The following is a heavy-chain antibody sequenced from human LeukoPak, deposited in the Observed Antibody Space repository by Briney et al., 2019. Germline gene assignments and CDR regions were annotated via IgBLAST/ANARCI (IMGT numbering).Heavy chain of an antibody. J-gene: IGHJ5*02. CDR2: MNPNSGNT. Sequence: AASVKVSCKASGYTFTSYDINWVRQAPGQGLEWMGWMNPNSGNTGYAQKFQGRVTMTRNTSISTAYMELSSLRSEDTAVYYCARGYYGSGSYYRVDWFDPWGQGTLVTVSS. CDR1: GYTFTSYD. D-gene: IGHD3-10*01. V-gene: IGHV1-8*01. CDR3: ARGYYGSGSYYRVDWFDP.